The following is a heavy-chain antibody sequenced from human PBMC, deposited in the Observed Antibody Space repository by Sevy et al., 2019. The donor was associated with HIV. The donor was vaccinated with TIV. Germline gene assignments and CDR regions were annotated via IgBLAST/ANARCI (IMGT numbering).Heavy chain of an antibody. V-gene: IGHV1-18*04. Sequence: AAVKVSCKASGYTFSSYGISWVRQAPGQGLERMGWIGAYNGNKNYTQKFQGRVTLTTDTSTSTAYMDLTSLRSVDSAVYYCARLSTFRWQFNWFDPWGQGTSVPVSS. CDR3: ARLSTFRWQFNWFDP. CDR1: GYTFSSYG. CDR2: IGAYNGNK. J-gene: IGHJ5*02. D-gene: IGHD3-16*01.